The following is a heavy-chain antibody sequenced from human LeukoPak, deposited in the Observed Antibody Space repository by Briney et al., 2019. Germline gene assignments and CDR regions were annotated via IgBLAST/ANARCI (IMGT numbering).Heavy chain of an antibody. CDR3: ARGYDSSGYFA. D-gene: IGHD3-22*01. Sequence: SQTLSLTCIVSGGSISSNYWSWIPQSPGNGLEWIGHIYYSGSTNYHPSLKTRVTISVDTSKNQFSLKLSSVTAADAAVYYCARGYDSSGYFAWGQGTLVTVSS. J-gene: IGHJ5*02. CDR2: IYYSGST. V-gene: IGHV4-59*08. CDR1: GGSISSNY.